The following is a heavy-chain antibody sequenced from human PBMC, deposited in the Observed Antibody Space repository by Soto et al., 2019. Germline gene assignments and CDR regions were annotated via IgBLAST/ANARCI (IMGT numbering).Heavy chain of an antibody. CDR3: ANEGNIAVAVFGGMDV. CDR1: GFTFSSYA. D-gene: IGHD6-19*01. CDR2: ISGSGGST. J-gene: IGHJ6*02. Sequence: EVQLLESGGGLVQPGGSLRLSCAASGFTFSSYAMSWVRQAPGKGLEWVSAISGSGGSTYYADSVKGRFTISRDNSKNTLYLQMNSLRAEDTAVYYCANEGNIAVAVFGGMDVWSQGTTVTVSS. V-gene: IGHV3-23*01.